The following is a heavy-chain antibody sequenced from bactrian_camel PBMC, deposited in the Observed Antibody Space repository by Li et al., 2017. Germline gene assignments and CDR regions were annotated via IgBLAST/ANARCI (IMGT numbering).Heavy chain of an antibody. Sequence: HVQLVESGGGSVQAGGSLRLSCAPSGYTSYMGWFRQAPEKGLEWVSSICSDCSNTYYAEFVKGRLTMSSDNAKATVYLQMNSLKSEDTGLYYCVMASGGWFGFWDYWGQGTQVTVS. D-gene: IGHD3*01. CDR1: GYTSY. CDR3: VMASGGWFGFWDY. V-gene: IGHV3-2*01. CDR2: ICSDCSNT. J-gene: IGHJ4*01.